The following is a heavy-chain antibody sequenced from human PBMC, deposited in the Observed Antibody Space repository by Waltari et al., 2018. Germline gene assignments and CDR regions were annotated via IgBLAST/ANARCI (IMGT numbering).Heavy chain of an antibody. CDR2: ISGSGGST. CDR1: GFTFSSYA. V-gene: IGHV3-23*04. Sequence: EVQLVESGGGSVQPGGSLRLSCAASGFTFSSYAMSWVRQAPGKGLECVSAISGSGGSTYYADSVKGRFTISRDNSKSTMYLKMNILVAEDTAVYYCARSLVPAGYWGQGTLVTVSS. CDR3: ARSLVPAGY. D-gene: IGHD2-2*01. J-gene: IGHJ4*02.